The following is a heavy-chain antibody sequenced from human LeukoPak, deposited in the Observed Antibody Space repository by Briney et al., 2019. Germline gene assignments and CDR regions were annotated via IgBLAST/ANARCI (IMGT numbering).Heavy chain of an antibody. V-gene: IGHV4-34*01. CDR1: GGSFSENY. J-gene: IGHJ6*03. D-gene: IGHD2-2*01. Sequence: SETLSLTCAVYGGSFSENYWTWIRQPPGKGLEWIGEINHSGSTNYNPSLKSRVTISVDTSKNQFSLKLSSVTAADTAVYYCARCRRGQLLFGVYYYYMDVWGKGTTVTVSS. CDR2: INHSGST. CDR3: ARCRRGQLLFGVYYYYMDV.